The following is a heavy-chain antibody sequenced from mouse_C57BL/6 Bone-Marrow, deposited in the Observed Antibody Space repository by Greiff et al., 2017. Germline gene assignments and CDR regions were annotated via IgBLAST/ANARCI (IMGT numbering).Heavy chain of an antibody. V-gene: IGHV7-3*01. D-gene: IGHD4-1*01. CDR1: GFTFTDYY. Sequence: DVQLVESGGGLVQPGGSLSLSCAASGFTFTDYYMSWVRQPPGQALEWLGFIRNKANGYTTEYSASVKGRFTISRDNSQSILYLQMNALRAEYSATYYCARYLLKLGFAYWGQGTLVTVSA. J-gene: IGHJ3*01. CDR2: IRNKANGYTT. CDR3: ARYLLKLGFAY.